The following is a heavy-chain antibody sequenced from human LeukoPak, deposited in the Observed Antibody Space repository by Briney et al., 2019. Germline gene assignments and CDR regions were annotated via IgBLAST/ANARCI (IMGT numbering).Heavy chain of an antibody. Sequence: PGGSLRLSCAASGFTFSSYAMSWVRQAPGKGLEWVSAISGSGGGTYYADSVKGRFTISRDNSKNTLNLQMNSLRAEDTALYYCARAHVAYSNSCYFDYWGQGTLVTVSS. V-gene: IGHV3-23*01. J-gene: IGHJ4*02. D-gene: IGHD6-13*01. CDR1: GFTFSSYA. CDR2: ISGSGGGT. CDR3: ARAHVAYSNSCYFDY.